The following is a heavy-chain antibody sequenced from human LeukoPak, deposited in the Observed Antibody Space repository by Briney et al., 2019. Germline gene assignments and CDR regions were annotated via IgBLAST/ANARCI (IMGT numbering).Heavy chain of an antibody. D-gene: IGHD6-13*01. CDR1: GYSFTSYW. CDR3: ARTLLATFGTAFDY. V-gene: IGHV5-51*01. CDR2: IYPGDSDT. Sequence: ESLKISCKASGYSFTSYWIGWVRQMPGKGLEWMGVIYPGDSDTRYSPSFQGQVTISADKSLNTAYLQWNSLKASDTAMFYCARTLLATFGTAFDYWGQGTLVSVSS. J-gene: IGHJ4*02.